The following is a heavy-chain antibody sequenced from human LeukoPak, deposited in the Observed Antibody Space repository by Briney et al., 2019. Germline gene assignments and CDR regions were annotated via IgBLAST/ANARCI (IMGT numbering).Heavy chain of an antibody. V-gene: IGHV3-7*01. Sequence: GGSLRLSCAASGFIFRNEWMSWVRQAPGKGLEWVANIKEDGSEEYYVDSVKGRFTISRDNGKNSLYLQMNGLRVEDTAVYYCAKDSDGWEDWGQGTLVTVSS. CDR2: IKEDGSEE. J-gene: IGHJ4*02. CDR1: GFIFRNEW. CDR3: AKDSDGWED. D-gene: IGHD5-24*01.